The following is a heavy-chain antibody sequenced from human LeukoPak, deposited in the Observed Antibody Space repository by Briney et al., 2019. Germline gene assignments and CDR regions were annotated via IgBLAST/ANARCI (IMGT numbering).Heavy chain of an antibody. V-gene: IGHV3-74*01. Sequence: GGSLRLSCAASGSTFSGYWMHWVRQAPGKGLVWVSRINSDGSSLNYADSVEGRFTISRNNAKNTLYLQMNSLRVEDTAVYYCARGGDGCGNFDPWGQGTLVTVSS. J-gene: IGHJ5*02. CDR1: GSTFSGYW. CDR2: INSDGSSL. CDR3: ARGGDGCGNFDP. D-gene: IGHD5-24*01.